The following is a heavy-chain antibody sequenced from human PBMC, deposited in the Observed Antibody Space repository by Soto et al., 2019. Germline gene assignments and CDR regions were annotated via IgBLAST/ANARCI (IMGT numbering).Heavy chain of an antibody. CDR2: IYYSGTT. CDR1: GGSISSADFF. D-gene: IGHD3-10*01. J-gene: IGHJ4*02. Sequence: PSETLSLTCTVSGGSISSADFFWTWLRQPPGKALEWLGYIYYSGTTYYTPSLKGRLIISIDTPRNQFSLSLNSVTAADTAVYFCAREPYLPMARNDLWGQGAQVTVSS. CDR3: AREPYLPMARNDL. V-gene: IGHV4-30-4*01.